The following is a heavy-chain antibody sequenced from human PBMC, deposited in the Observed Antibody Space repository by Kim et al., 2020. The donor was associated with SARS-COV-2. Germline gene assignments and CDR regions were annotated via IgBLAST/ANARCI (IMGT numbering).Heavy chain of an antibody. CDR3: ARGRRFGEPRTLYYYSGM. V-gene: IGHV4-34*01. CDR1: GGSFSGYY. Sequence: SETLSLTCAVYGGSFSGYYWSWIRQPPGKGLEWIGEINHSGSTNYNPSLKSRGTISVDTSKNQFSLKLSSVTAADTAVSYCARGRRFGEPRTLYYYSGM. D-gene: IGHD3-10*01. CDR2: INHSGST. J-gene: IGHJ6*01.